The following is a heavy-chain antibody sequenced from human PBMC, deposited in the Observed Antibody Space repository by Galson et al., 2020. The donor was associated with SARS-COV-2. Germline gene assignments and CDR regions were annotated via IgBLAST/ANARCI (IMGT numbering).Heavy chain of an antibody. V-gene: IGHV4-59*08. J-gene: IGHJ4*02. Sequence: ETSETLSLTCTVSGVSISGSSWSWIRQSPGKELEWIGYIYSSGSTNYNPSLKNRVSISEDTSKNQFSLKLSSVTAADTAMYYCARYQRRSGWYVFDYWGQGSLVTVSS. CDR2: IYSSGST. D-gene: IGHD6-19*01. CDR3: ARYQRRSGWYVFDY. CDR1: GVSISGSS.